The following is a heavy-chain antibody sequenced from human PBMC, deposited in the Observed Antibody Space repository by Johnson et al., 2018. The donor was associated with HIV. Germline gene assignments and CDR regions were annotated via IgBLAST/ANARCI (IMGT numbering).Heavy chain of an antibody. J-gene: IGHJ3*02. CDR2: INWNGGST. CDR1: GFTFSNAW. Sequence: VQLVESGGGLVQPGGSLRLSCAASGFTFSNAWMSWVRQAPGKGLEWVSGINWNGGSTGYADSVKGRFTISRDNAKNSLYLQMNSLRAEDTAVYYCARSPARNGGIFDIWGQGTMVTVSS. D-gene: IGHD6-13*01. CDR3: ARSPARNGGIFDI. V-gene: IGHV3-20*04.